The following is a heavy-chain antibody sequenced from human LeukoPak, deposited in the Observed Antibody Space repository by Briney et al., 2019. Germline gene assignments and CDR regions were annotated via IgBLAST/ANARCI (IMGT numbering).Heavy chain of an antibody. V-gene: IGHV3-30-3*01. CDR2: ISYDGSNA. Sequence: PGRSLRLSCAASGFTVSRYAMHWVRQAPGKGLEWVAVISYDGSNAYYADSVKGRFTISRDSSENTLYLQMNSLRVEDTAVYYCARVGYYSSGPFSYFDYWGQGTLVTVSS. CDR3: ARVGYYSSGPFSYFDY. J-gene: IGHJ4*02. D-gene: IGHD3-10*01. CDR1: GFTVSRYA.